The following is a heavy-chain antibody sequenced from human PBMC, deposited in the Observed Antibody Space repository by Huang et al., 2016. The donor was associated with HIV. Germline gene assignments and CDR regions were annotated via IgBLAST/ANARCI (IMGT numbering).Heavy chain of an antibody. V-gene: IGHV1-69*01. CDR3: ARVESRRYYDSSGYYY. CDR2: IIPIFGTA. D-gene: IGHD3-22*01. J-gene: IGHJ4*02. CDR1: GGTFSSYA. Sequence: QVQLVQSGAEVKKPGSSVKVSCKASGGTFSSYAISWVRQAPGQGLECRGGIIPIFGTANYAQKFQGRVTITADESTSTAYMELSSLRSEDTAVYYCARVESRRYYDSSGYYYWGQGTLVTVSS.